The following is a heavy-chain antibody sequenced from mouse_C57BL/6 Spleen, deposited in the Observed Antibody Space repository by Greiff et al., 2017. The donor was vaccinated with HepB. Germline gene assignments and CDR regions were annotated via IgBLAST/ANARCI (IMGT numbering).Heavy chain of an antibody. J-gene: IGHJ1*03. Sequence: EVKLMESEGGLVQPGSSMKLSCTASGFTFSDYYMAWVRQVPEKGLEWVANINYDGSSTYYLDSLKSRFIISRDNAKNILYLQMSSLKSEDTATYYCARGRYYGFDVWGTGTTVTVSS. D-gene: IGHD1-1*01. V-gene: IGHV5-16*01. CDR3: ARGRYYGFDV. CDR1: GFTFSDYY. CDR2: INYDGSST.